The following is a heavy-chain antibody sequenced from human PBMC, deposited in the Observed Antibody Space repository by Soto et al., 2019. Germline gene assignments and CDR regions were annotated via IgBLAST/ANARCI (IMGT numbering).Heavy chain of an antibody. Sequence: QLQLQESGPGLVKPSETLSLTCTVSGGSISSSSYYWGWIRQPPGKGLEWIGSIYYSGSTYYNPSLKSPVPISVDTSKNQFSLKLSSVTAADKAVYYCARRGEGLRFLEWLVVHAFDIWGQGTMVTVSS. CDR1: GGSISSSSYY. CDR3: ARRGEGLRFLEWLVVHAFDI. D-gene: IGHD3-3*01. CDR2: IYYSGST. J-gene: IGHJ3*02. V-gene: IGHV4-39*01.